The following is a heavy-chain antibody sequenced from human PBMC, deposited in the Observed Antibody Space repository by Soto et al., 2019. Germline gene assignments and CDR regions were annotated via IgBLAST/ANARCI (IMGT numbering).Heavy chain of an antibody. J-gene: IGHJ6*02. CDR1: GFTFSSYA. CDR3: AKLGPSSSLGWGDYYYGMDV. D-gene: IGHD6-6*01. Sequence: PGGSLRLSCAASGFTFSSYAMSWVRQAPGKGLEWVSAISGSGGSTYYADSVKGRFTISRDNSKNTLYLQMNSLRAEDTAVYYCAKLGPSSSLGWGDYYYGMDVWGQGTTVTVSS. CDR2: ISGSGGST. V-gene: IGHV3-23*01.